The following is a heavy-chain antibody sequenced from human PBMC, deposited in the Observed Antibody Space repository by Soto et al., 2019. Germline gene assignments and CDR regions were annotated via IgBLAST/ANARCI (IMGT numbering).Heavy chain of an antibody. D-gene: IGHD6-13*01. Sequence: PSETLSLTCAVYGGSFSGYYWSWIRQPPGKGLEWIGEINHSGSTNYNPSLKSRVTISVDTSKNQFSLKLSSVTAADTAVYYCARGLGSSSWYNWFDPWGQGTLLTVSS. CDR2: INHSGST. V-gene: IGHV4-34*01. CDR1: GGSFSGYY. CDR3: ARGLGSSSWYNWFDP. J-gene: IGHJ5*02.